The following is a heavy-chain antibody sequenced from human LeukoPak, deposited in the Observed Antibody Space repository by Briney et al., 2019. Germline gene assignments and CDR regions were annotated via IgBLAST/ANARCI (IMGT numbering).Heavy chain of an antibody. Sequence: GASVKVSCTASGYTFTGYYMHWVRQAPGQGLEWMGRINPNSGGTNYAQKFQGRVTMTRDTSISTAYMELSRLRSDDTAVYYCASSSSWYEYYFDYWGQGTLVTVSS. CDR2: INPNSGGT. D-gene: IGHD6-13*01. CDR1: GYTFTGYY. J-gene: IGHJ4*02. V-gene: IGHV1-2*06. CDR3: ASSSSWYEYYFDY.